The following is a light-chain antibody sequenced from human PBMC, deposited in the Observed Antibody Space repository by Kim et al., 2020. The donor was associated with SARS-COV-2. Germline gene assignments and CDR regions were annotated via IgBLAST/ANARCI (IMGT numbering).Light chain of an antibody. V-gene: IGKV3-15*01. CDR1: QNIGSN. CDR3: QQYGDWPYV. CDR2: GAS. Sequence: ETVMTQSPAALSVSPGERATLSCRTSQNIGSNLAWYQQKPGQAPRLLIYGASTRATGISGRFSGSGSGTDFTLTISSLQSEDLAVYYCQQYGDWPYVFCQGTKLEI. J-gene: IGKJ2*01.